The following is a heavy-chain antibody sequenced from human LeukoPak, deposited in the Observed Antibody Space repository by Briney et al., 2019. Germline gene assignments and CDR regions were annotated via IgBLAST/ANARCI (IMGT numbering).Heavy chain of an antibody. Sequence: ASVKVSCKASRYSFTDYFLHCVRQAPGQGLEWMGWINPKSSATNYAQKFRGRVTMTSDTSINTAYVDLTGLTSDDTAVYYCARDLGPVAGSLGFRGQGTLVTVSS. CDR1: RYSFTDYF. D-gene: IGHD3-16*01. V-gene: IGHV1-2*02. J-gene: IGHJ4*02. CDR3: ARDLGPVAGSLGF. CDR2: INPKSSAT.